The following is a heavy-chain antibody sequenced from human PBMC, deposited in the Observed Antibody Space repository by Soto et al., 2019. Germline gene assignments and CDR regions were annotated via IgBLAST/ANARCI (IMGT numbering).Heavy chain of an antibody. V-gene: IGHV3-7*01. J-gene: IGHJ4*02. CDR3: ARARTPFKYYFDY. CDR2: IKQDGSEK. Sequence: EVQLVESGGGLVQPGGSLRLSCAASGFTFSSYWMSWVRQAPGKGLEWVANIKQDGSEKYYVDSVKGRFTISRDNAKNSLYLQMISLRAEDTAVYYCARARTPFKYYFDYWGQGTLVIFSS. CDR1: GFTFSSYW.